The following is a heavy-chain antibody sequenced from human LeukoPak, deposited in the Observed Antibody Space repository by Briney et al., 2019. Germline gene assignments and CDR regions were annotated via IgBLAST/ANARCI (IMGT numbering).Heavy chain of an antibody. CDR1: GGSFSGYY. J-gene: IGHJ3*02. CDR2: INHSGST. Sequence: SETLSLTCAVYGGSFSGYYWSWIRQPPGKGLEWIGEINHSGSTNYNPSLKSRVTISVDTSKNQFSLKLSSVTAADTAVYYCARQTYITMVRLNAFDIWGQGTMVTVSS. V-gene: IGHV4-34*01. D-gene: IGHD3-10*01. CDR3: ARQTYITMVRLNAFDI.